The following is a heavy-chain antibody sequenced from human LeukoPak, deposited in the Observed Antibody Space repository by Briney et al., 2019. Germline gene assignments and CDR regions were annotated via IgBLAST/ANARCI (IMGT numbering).Heavy chain of an antibody. V-gene: IGHV3-15*01. J-gene: IGHJ5*02. CDR2: IKARRAGGTT. CDR3: TRGHYGP. D-gene: IGHD3-10*01. CDR1: GFTFSYDW. Sequence: GGSLRLSCVASGFTFSYDWMNWVRQAPGKGPEWVGHIKARRAGGTTEYAAPVGGRFTISRDDSRSILYLQMNNLKTEDTALYDCTRGHYGPWGLGTLVTVSS.